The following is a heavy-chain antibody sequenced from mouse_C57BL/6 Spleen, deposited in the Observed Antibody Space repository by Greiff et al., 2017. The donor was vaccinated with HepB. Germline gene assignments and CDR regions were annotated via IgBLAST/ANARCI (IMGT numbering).Heavy chain of an antibody. Sequence: EVQLVESGGGLVKPGGSLKLSCAASGFTFSDYGMHWVRQAPEKGLEWVAYISSGSSTIYYADTVKGRFTISRDNAKTTLFLQMTSLRSEDTAMYYCAAPYYGSSYWYFDVWGTGTTVTVSS. CDR3: AAPYYGSSYWYFDV. J-gene: IGHJ1*03. CDR2: ISSGSSTI. CDR1: GFTFSDYG. D-gene: IGHD1-1*01. V-gene: IGHV5-17*01.